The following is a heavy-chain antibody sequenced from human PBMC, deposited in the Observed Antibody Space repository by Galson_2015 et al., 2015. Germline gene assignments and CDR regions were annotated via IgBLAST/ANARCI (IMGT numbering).Heavy chain of an antibody. CDR3: ARVHDRENTAYDF. CDR1: GFTFRYYG. CDR2: ISYDGSEK. Sequence: SLRLSCAASGFTFRYYGMHWVRQAPGKGLEWLAVISYDGSEKYYVDSVKGRFTISRDNFENTLFLQMNSLRAEDTALYYCARVHDRENTAYDFWGQGTLVTVSS. J-gene: IGHJ4*02. D-gene: IGHD5-18*01. V-gene: IGHV3-30*03.